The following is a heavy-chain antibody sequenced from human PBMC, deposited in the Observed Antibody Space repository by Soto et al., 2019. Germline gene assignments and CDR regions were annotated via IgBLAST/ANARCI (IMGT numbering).Heavy chain of an antibody. J-gene: IGHJ6*02. CDR2: ISYDGSNK. CDR1: GFTFSSYA. Sequence: WVSLRLSCSASGFTFSSYAMHWVRQAPGKGLEWVAVISYDGSNKYYADSVKGRFTISRDNSKNTLYLQMNSLRAEDTAVYYCARDMSNGGRLDVWGQGTTVTVSS. V-gene: IGHV3-30-3*01. CDR3: ARDMSNGGRLDV. D-gene: IGHD2-15*01.